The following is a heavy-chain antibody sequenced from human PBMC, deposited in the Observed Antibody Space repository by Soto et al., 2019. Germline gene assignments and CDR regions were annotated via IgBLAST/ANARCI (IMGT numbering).Heavy chain of an antibody. CDR1: GGTFSSYA. Sequence: QVQLVQSGAEVKKPGSSVKVSCKASGGTFSSYAISWVRQAPGQGLEWMGGIIPIFGTANYAQKFQGRVTITADESTSTAYMEMSSLISEDTAVYYCARESVLLWFGEAPLGWYFDLWGRGTLVTVAS. CDR3: ARESVLLWFGEAPLGWYFDL. J-gene: IGHJ2*01. D-gene: IGHD3-10*01. V-gene: IGHV1-69*01. CDR2: IIPIFGTA.